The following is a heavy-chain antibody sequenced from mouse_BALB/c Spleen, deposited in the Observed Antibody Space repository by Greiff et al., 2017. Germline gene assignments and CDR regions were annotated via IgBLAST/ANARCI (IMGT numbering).Heavy chain of an antibody. Sequence: QVQLKQSGAELARPGASVKLSCKASGYTFTSYWMQWVKQRPGQGLDWLGAIYPGDGATRYTQKFQSKATLTANTSSSTAYMQLSSLASEASAVYYCAREGAMDYWGQGTSVTVSA. CDR1: GYTFTSYW. CDR2: IYPGDGAT. J-gene: IGHJ4*01. CDR3: AREGAMDY. V-gene: IGHV1-87*01.